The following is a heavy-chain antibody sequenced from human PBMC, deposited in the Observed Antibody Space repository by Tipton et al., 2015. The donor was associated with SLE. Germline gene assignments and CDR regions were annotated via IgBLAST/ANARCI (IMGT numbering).Heavy chain of an antibody. D-gene: IGHD4-17*01. CDR1: GGSISSSNW. J-gene: IGHJ2*01. CDR2: INHSGST. Sequence: TLSLTCAVSGGSISSSNWWSWVRQPPGKGLEWIGEINHSGSTNYNPSLKSRVTISVDTSKNQFSLKLSSVTAADTAVYYCARDHGDYGDYFWYFDLWGRGTLVTVSS. CDR3: ARDHGDYGDYFWYFDL. V-gene: IGHV4-4*02.